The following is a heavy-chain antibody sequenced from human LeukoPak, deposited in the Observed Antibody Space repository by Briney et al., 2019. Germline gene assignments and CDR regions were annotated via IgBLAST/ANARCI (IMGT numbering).Heavy chain of an antibody. Sequence: SETLSLTCTVSGGSISSGEYYWSWIRQPPGKGLEWIGYIYYIGSTYYNPSLKSRVTISVDTSKNQFSLKLSSVTAADTAVYYCARAEGGYPSAFDIWGQGTMVTVSS. CDR1: GGSISSGEYY. V-gene: IGHV4-30-4*08. CDR2: IYYIGST. D-gene: IGHD6-19*01. CDR3: ARAEGGYPSAFDI. J-gene: IGHJ3*02.